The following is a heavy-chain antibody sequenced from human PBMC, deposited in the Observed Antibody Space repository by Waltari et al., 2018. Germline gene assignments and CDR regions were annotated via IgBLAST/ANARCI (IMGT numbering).Heavy chain of an antibody. J-gene: IGHJ3*02. CDR1: GYTFTGYY. CDR3: ASLWFGELFPNSDAFDI. D-gene: IGHD3-10*01. V-gene: IGHV1-2*02. Sequence: QVQLVQSGAEVKKPGASVKVSCKASGYTFTGYYMHWVRQAPGQGLEWMGWINPNSGGTNYAQKFQGRVTMTRDTSISTAYMELSRLRSDDTAVYYCASLWFGELFPNSDAFDIWGQGTMVTVSS. CDR2: INPNSGGT.